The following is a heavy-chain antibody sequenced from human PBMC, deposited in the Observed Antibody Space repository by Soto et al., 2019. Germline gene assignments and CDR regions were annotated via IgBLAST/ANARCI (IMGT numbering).Heavy chain of an antibody. V-gene: IGHV4-31*03. CDR2: IHHTGST. CDR3: AIGQAAAIGGFGELEY. Sequence: QVQLQESGPGLVKPSQTLSLSCSVSGGPISTPGYYWSWIRQSPEKGLEWMGYIHHTGSTNHNPSLRGRLSMSVDTSNNQCSLKLFSVTAADTAVYFSAIGQAAAIGGFGELEYWGQGIQVTVSS. J-gene: IGHJ4*02. D-gene: IGHD3-10*01. CDR1: GGPISTPGYY.